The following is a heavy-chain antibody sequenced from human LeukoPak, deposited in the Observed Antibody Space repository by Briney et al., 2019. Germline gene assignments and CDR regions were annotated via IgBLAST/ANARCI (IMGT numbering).Heavy chain of an antibody. CDR1: GFTFSSYW. V-gene: IGHV3-7*01. J-gene: IGHJ6*02. Sequence: GGSLRLSCAASGFTFSSYWMSWVRQAPGKGLEWVANIKQDGSEKYYVDSVKGRFTISRDNSKNTLYPQMNSLRAEDTAVYYCARDWSEGSSGWYYYGMDVWGQGTTVTVSS. CDR3: ARDWSEGSSGWYYYGMDV. CDR2: IKQDGSEK. D-gene: IGHD6-19*01.